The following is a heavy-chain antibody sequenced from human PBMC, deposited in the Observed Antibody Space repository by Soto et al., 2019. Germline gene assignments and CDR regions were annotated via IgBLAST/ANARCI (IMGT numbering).Heavy chain of an antibody. CDR1: GYIFTAYG. CDR2: VSTNDDRT. Sequence: ASVKVSCKTSGYIFTAYGLAWLRQAPGQRPEWMGWVSTNDDRTNYAQKFQGRVTMTTDRSTTTTSMELRSLRPDDTAVYYCARELNTESSAYYSFAFWGQG. D-gene: IGHD3-22*01. CDR3: ARELNTESSAYYSFAF. J-gene: IGHJ4*02. V-gene: IGHV1-18*01.